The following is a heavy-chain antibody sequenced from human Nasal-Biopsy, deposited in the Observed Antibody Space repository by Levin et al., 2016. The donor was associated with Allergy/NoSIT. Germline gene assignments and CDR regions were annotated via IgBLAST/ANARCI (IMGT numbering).Heavy chain of an antibody. Sequence: ASVKVSCKASGYPFTSYGLSWVRQAPGQGLEWLGWISAYTGDTRYSPKVQDRVTMTRDTSTKTVYMEMRTLRSDDTAVYYCARGDPPHDYGVFDYWGQGTLITVSS. V-gene: IGHV1-18*04. CDR1: GYPFTSYG. D-gene: IGHD4/OR15-4a*01. CDR2: ISAYTGDT. J-gene: IGHJ4*02. CDR3: ARGDPPHDYGVFDY.